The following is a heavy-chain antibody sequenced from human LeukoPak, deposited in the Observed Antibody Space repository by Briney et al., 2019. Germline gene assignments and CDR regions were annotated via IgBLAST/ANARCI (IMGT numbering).Heavy chain of an antibody. CDR3: ARDPYCSGGSCYSGGNY. J-gene: IGHJ4*02. D-gene: IGHD2-15*01. CDR1: GFTFSSYW. CDR2: IEQVGSEK. V-gene: IGHV3-7*01. Sequence: PAGSLRLSWSASGFTFSSYWMSWVRQAPGKGLEWVANIEQVGSEKYYVGSVKGRYTISKNNAKNSLYLQMNSLRAEDTAVYYCARDPYCSGGSCYSGGNYWGQGTLVTVSS.